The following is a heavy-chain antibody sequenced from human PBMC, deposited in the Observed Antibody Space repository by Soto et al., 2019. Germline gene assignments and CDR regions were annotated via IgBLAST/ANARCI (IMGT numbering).Heavy chain of an antibody. CDR2: INPSHAST. CDR3: AVGSSGSYFVY. CDR1: GYTFTTYF. Sequence: GASVKVSCKASGYTFTTYFIHWVRQAPGQGPEWMGIINPSHASTTYAQKFQGRVTMTRDTSTTTVYLEVSSLTSEDTAVYYCAVGSSGSYFVYWGQGTLVTVSS. V-gene: IGHV1-46*01. J-gene: IGHJ4*02. D-gene: IGHD1-26*01.